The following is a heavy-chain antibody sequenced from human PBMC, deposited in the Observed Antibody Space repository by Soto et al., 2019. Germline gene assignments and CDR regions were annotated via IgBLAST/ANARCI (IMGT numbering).Heavy chain of an antibody. J-gene: IGHJ4*02. CDR2: IIPIFGTA. Sequence: QVQLVQSGAEVKKPGSSVKVSCKASGGTFSSYAISWVRQAPGQGLEWMGGIIPIFGTANYAQKFQGRVTITADESTSTAYMELSSLRSEDTAVYYCARVIGSGGGYSGYDPYYFDYWGQGTLVTVSS. D-gene: IGHD5-12*01. CDR1: GGTFSSYA. CDR3: ARVIGSGGGYSGYDPYYFDY. V-gene: IGHV1-69*01.